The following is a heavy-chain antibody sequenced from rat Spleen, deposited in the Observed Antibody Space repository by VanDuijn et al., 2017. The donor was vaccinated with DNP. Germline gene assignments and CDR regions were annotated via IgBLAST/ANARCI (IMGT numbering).Heavy chain of an antibody. Sequence: EVQLVESGGGLVQPGRSLKLSCAASGFTFNNYWMTWVRQAPEKGLEWVAYISYAGGSTYHGDSVKGRFTISRDNAENTVYLQMNSLRSEDTATYYCAIANGNYWGQGVMVTVSS. V-gene: IGHV5-22*01. CDR3: AIANGNY. D-gene: IGHD4-1*01. CDR1: GFTFNNYW. CDR2: ISYAGGST. J-gene: IGHJ2*01.